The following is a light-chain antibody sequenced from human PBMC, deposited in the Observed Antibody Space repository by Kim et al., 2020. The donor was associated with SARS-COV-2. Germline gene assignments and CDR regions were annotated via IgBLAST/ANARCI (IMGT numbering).Light chain of an antibody. CDR2: HVN. Sequence: YNYVSWCQQHPGKAPKLMIFHVNKRPSGVSSRFSGSKSANTASLTISGLQAEDEADYYCSSYTNSDSWVFGGGTQLTVL. CDR3: SSYTNSDSWV. V-gene: IGLV2-14*04. J-gene: IGLJ3*02. CDR1: YNY.